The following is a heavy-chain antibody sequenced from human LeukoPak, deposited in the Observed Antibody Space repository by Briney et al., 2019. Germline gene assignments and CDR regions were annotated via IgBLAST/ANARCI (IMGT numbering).Heavy chain of an antibody. V-gene: IGHV3-30*18. CDR1: GFTFSSYD. CDR3: AKDAAAAGAFDY. J-gene: IGHJ4*02. D-gene: IGHD6-13*01. Sequence: PGRSLRLSCAASGFTFSSYDMHWVRQAPGKGLEWVAVISYDGSNKYYADSVKGRFTISRDNSKNTLYLQMNSLRAEDTAVYYCAKDAAAAGAFDYWGQGTLVTVSS. CDR2: ISYDGSNK.